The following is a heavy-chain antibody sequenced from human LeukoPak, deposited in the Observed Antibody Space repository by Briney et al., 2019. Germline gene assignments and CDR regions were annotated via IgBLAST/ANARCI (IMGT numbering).Heavy chain of an antibody. D-gene: IGHD2-2*03. CDR3: AGSLRLDSRYFFDY. V-gene: IGHV1-18*01. CDR1: GYTFTSYG. J-gene: IGHJ4*02. CDR2: ISAYNGNT. Sequence: ASVKVSCKASGYTFTSYGISWVRQAPGQGLEWMGWISAYNGNTNYAQKLQGRVTMTTDTSTSTAYMELRSLRSDDTAVYYCAGSLRLDSRYFFDYWGQGTLVTVSS.